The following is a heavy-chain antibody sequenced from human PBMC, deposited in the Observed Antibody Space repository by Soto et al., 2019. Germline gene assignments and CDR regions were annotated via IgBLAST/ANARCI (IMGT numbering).Heavy chain of an antibody. V-gene: IGHV3-23*01. Sequence: XGSLRLSCVASGFTFSSYAMSLVRQAPGKGLEWVSAISGSGGSTYYADSVKGRFTISRDNSKNTLYLQMNSLRAEDTAVYYCAKAHCTKGVCYFDYWGQGTLVTVSS. D-gene: IGHD2-8*01. J-gene: IGHJ4*02. CDR1: GFTFSSYA. CDR2: ISGSGGST. CDR3: AKAHCTKGVCYFDY.